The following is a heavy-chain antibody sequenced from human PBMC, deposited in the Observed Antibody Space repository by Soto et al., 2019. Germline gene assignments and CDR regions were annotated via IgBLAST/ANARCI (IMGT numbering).Heavy chain of an antibody. Sequence: TLSLTCTVSGGSVSSVGYYGSWIRQHPGKGLEWIGYITYSGNTYYNPSLESRVTMSADTSKNQFSLKLSSVTAADTAVYFCVRGGSCTNGVCSVFDYWGQGTLVTVSS. CDR3: VRGGSCTNGVCSVFDY. D-gene: IGHD2-8*01. V-gene: IGHV4-31*03. CDR2: ITYSGNT. J-gene: IGHJ4*02. CDR1: GGSVSSVGYY.